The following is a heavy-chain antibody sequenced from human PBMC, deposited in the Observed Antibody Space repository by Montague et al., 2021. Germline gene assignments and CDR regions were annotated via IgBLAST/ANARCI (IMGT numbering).Heavy chain of an antibody. CDR1: GFTFSSYA. V-gene: IGHV3-23*01. J-gene: IGHJ4*02. CDR3: AKEEEYCSGDSCYIDY. CDR2: ISGSGGST. D-gene: IGHD2-15*01. Sequence: FLRLSCAASGFTFSSYAMSWVRQAPGKGLEWVSAISGSGGSTYYADSVKGRFTISRDNSKNTLYLQMNSLRAEDTAVYSCAKEEEYCSGDSCYIDYWGQGTLVTVSS.